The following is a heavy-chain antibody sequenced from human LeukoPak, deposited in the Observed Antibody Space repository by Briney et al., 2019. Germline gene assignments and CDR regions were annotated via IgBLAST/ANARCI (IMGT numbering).Heavy chain of an antibody. Sequence: PGGSLRLSCTVSGFIFSNSGMHWVRRAPGKGLEWVAVVWFDGSERYYADSVKGRFTISRDNSKNTLHLQMDSLRVEDTAMYFCARDFRRYSYGPVDYWGQGTLVTVSS. D-gene: IGHD5-18*01. CDR1: GFIFSNSG. CDR2: VWFDGSER. V-gene: IGHV3-33*01. CDR3: ARDFRRYSYGPVDY. J-gene: IGHJ4*02.